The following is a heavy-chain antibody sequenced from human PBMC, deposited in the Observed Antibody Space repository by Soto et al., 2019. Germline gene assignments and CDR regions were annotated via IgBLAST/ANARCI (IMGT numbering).Heavy chain of an antibody. D-gene: IGHD6-25*01. CDR3: AREEGGLSDSSDPNWFDP. CDR1: GDSVSSNSAA. CDR2: TYYRSKWYN. V-gene: IGHV6-1*01. J-gene: IGHJ5*02. Sequence: SQTLSLTCAISGDSVSSNSAAWNWIRQSPSRGLEWLGRTYYRSKWYNDYAVSVKSRITINPDTSKNQFSLQLNSVTPEDTAVYYCAREEGGLSDSSDPNWFDPWGQGTLVTVSS.